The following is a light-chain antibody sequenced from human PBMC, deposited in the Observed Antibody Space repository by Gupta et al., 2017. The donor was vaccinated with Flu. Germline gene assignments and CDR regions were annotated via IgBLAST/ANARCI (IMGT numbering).Light chain of an antibody. Sequence: DIQMTQFPSSVSASVGDRVTITCRASQGISTWLAWYQQKPGRAPELLIYGASTLQTRVPSRFSGSGSGTDFTLTISSLQPEDFATYFCQQANTFPRTFGQGTKLEVK. CDR2: GAS. CDR3: QQANTFPRT. CDR1: QGISTW. V-gene: IGKV1-12*01. J-gene: IGKJ1*01.